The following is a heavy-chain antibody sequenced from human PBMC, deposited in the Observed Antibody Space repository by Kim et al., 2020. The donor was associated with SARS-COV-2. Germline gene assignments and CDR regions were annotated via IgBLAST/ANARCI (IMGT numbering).Heavy chain of an antibody. CDR3: ARIQRADFSASTPLDY. Sequence: SETLSLTCTVSGGSISRYYWSWIRQPAGKGLEWIGRVFTGGNTLYNPSLKSRVSMSLDPSRNQFSLRLTSVSAADPAVYYRARIQRADFSASTPLDYWGPGTLVTVSS. J-gene: IGHJ4*02. CDR1: GGSISRYY. V-gene: IGHV4-4*07. CDR2: VFTGGNT. D-gene: IGHD2-15*01.